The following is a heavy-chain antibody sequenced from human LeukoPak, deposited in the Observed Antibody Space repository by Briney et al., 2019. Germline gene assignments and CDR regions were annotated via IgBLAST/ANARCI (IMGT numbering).Heavy chain of an antibody. Sequence: SQTLSLTCSVSGGFITSGDYYWSWIRQSPGKGLEWIGYIYYTGSTYYNPSLKSRVTLSIDMSKNQFSLKVSSVIAADTAVYYCARVRYLHYFDYWGQGTLVTVSS. D-gene: IGHD2-15*01. J-gene: IGHJ4*02. CDR3: ARVRYLHYFDY. V-gene: IGHV4-30-4*01. CDR2: IYYTGST. CDR1: GGFITSGDYY.